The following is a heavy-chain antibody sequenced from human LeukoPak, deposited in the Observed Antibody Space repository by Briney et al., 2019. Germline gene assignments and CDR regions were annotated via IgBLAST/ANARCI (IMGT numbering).Heavy chain of an antibody. J-gene: IGHJ4*02. V-gene: IGHV3-64D*06. CDR2: ISSNGVST. D-gene: IGHD3-22*01. CDR1: GFTFSSYA. Sequence: SGGSLRLSCSASGFTFSSYAMHWVRQAPGKGLEYVSAISSNGVSTYYADSVKGRFTISRDNSKNTLYLQMSSLRAEDTAVYYCVKENYDSSGLLDYWGQGTLVTVSS. CDR3: VKENYDSSGLLDY.